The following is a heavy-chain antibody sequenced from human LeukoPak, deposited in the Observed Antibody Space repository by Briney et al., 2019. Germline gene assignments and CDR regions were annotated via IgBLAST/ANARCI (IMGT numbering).Heavy chain of an antibody. CDR2: IIPILGIA. CDR1: GGTFSSYT. D-gene: IGHD3-22*01. J-gene: IGHJ3*02. Sequence: SVKVSCKASGGTFSSYTISWVRQAPGQGLEWMGRIIPILGIANYAQKFQGRVTITADKSTSTAYMELSSLGSEDTAVYYCASTGPSSGGAFDIWGQGTMVTVSS. CDR3: ASTGPSSGGAFDI. V-gene: IGHV1-69*02.